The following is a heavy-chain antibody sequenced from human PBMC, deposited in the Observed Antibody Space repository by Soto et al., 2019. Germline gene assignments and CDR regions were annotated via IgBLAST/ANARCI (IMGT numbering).Heavy chain of an antibody. CDR3: ARSLVRGLSFDY. Sequence: SETLSLTCSVSGGTIDVRNYYWGWIRQPPGKDLEWLGNIYSSGNTYYNPSLESRVTISADTATNQFSLKLNSVSASDTAVYYCARSLVRGLSFDYWGQGTLVTVSS. CDR2: IYSSGNT. CDR1: GGTIDVRNYY. D-gene: IGHD3-10*02. V-gene: IGHV4-39*01. J-gene: IGHJ4*02.